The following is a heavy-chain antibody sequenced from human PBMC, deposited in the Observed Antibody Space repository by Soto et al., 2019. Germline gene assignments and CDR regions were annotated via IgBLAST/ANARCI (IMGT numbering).Heavy chain of an antibody. CDR1: GFTFSSYA. CDR3: AKCPGSSGLWDAFDI. D-gene: IGHD3-22*01. CDR2: ISGSGGST. V-gene: IGHV3-23*01. Sequence: GGSLRLSCAASGFTFSSYAMSWVRQAPGKGLEWVSAISGSGGSTYYAASVKGRFTISRDNSKNTLYLQMNSLRAEDTAVYYCAKCPGSSGLWDAFDIWGQGTMVTVSS. J-gene: IGHJ3*02.